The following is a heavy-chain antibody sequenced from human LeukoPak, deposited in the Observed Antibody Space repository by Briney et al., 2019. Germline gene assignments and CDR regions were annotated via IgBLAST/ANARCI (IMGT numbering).Heavy chain of an antibody. Sequence: GAPVRSPWMASGYTFTDYYIHWVRQAPGQGLEWMGWINPNNGGTNSAQTFQGRVTLTRDTPINTAYMELSSLRSDDTAVYYCARARLSYQHLVSADYWGRGTLGTVSS. V-gene: IGHV1-2*02. CDR3: ARARLSYQHLVSADY. J-gene: IGHJ4*02. D-gene: IGHD6-6*01. CDR2: INPNNGGT. CDR1: GYTFTDYY.